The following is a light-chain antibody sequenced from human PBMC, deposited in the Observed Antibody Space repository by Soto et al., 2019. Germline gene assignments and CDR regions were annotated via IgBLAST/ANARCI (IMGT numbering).Light chain of an antibody. CDR3: SSFIRSTTLALCV. CDR1: SSDVGGYNS. CDR2: GVS. J-gene: IGLJ1*01. V-gene: IGLV2-14*03. Sequence: QSALTQPASVSGSPGQSITISCTGTSSDVGGYNSVSWYQQHPGKAPKLMIYGVSNRPSGISNRFSGSKSVNTASLTISGXQTXXXXXXXCSSFIRSTTLALCVFGTGT.